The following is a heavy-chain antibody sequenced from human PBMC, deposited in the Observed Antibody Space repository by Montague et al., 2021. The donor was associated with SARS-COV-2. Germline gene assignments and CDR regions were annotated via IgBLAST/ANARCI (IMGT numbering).Heavy chain of an antibody. Sequence: SLRLSCAASGFTFSSYDINWVRQAPGKGLEWVSYISSSGSTIYYADSVKGRFTISRDNAKNSLYLQMNSLRAKDTAVYYCASRAPTRIVLMVYAIGGYFDYWGQGTLVTVSS. V-gene: IGHV3-48*03. D-gene: IGHD2-8*01. CDR1: GFTFSSYD. J-gene: IGHJ4*02. CDR3: ASRAPTRIVLMVYAIGGYFDY. CDR2: ISSSGSTI.